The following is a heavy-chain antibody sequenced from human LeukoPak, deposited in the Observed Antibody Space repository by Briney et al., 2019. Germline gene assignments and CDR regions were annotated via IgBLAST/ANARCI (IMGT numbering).Heavy chain of an antibody. CDR2: IKEDGSER. Sequence: AGGSLRLSCEGSAFIFSGYWMNWVRQTPGKGLEWVASIKEDGSERQYVDSVKGRFSISRDNTKGSLFLQLNSLRAEDTAVYYCARDRHCTNGVCHNLPGMDVWGQGTTVTASS. J-gene: IGHJ6*02. CDR1: AFIFSGYW. D-gene: IGHD2-8*01. V-gene: IGHV3-7*03. CDR3: ARDRHCTNGVCHNLPGMDV.